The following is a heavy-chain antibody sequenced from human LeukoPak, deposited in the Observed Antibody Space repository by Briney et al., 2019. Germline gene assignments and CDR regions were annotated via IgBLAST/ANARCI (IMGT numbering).Heavy chain of an antibody. CDR3: ARERQWLANWFDP. D-gene: IGHD6-19*01. Sequence: ASVKVSCKASGYTFTGYYMHWVRQAPGQGLEWMGWINPNSGGTNYAQKFQGRVTMTRDTSISTAYMELSRLRSDDTAVYYCARERQWLANWFDPWGQGTLVTVSS. CDR2: INPNSGGT. V-gene: IGHV1-2*02. CDR1: GYTFTGYY. J-gene: IGHJ5*02.